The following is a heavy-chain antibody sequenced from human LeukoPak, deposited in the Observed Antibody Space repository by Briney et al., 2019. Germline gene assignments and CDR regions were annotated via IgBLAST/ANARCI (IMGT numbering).Heavy chain of an antibody. Sequence: SETLSLTCTVSGGSISGYYWSWIRQPAGKGLEWIGRIYTSGSTNYNPSLKSRVTMSVDTSKNQLSLKLTSVTAADTAVYYCAREGNIIRFLNDWGQGTLVTVSS. CDR3: AREGNIIRFLND. D-gene: IGHD3-3*01. J-gene: IGHJ4*02. V-gene: IGHV4-4*07. CDR1: GGSISGYY. CDR2: IYTSGST.